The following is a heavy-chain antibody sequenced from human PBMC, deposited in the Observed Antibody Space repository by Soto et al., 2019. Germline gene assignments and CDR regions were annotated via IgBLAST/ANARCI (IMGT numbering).Heavy chain of an antibody. CDR1: GFTFSSYD. V-gene: IGHV3-13*01. D-gene: IGHD4-17*01. J-gene: IGHJ4*02. CDR3: ARGGTTVVTPIDY. CDR2: IGTAGDT. Sequence: EVQLVESGGGLVQPGGSLRLSCAASGFTFSSYDMYWARQATGKGLEWVSTIGTAGDTYYPGSVKGRFTSSRENAKNSLYLQMNSLRAEDTAVYYCARGGTTVVTPIDYWGQGTLVTVSS.